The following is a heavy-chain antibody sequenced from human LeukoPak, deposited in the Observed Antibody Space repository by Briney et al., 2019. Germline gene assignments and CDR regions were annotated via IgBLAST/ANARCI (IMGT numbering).Heavy chain of an antibody. CDR3: AKVSIFGVEAYYYYYGMDV. V-gene: IGHV3-30*02. Sequence: DSVKGRFTISRDNSKNTLYLQMNSLRAEDTAVYYCAKVSIFGVEAYYYYYGMDVWGQGTTVTVSS. D-gene: IGHD3-3*01. J-gene: IGHJ6*02.